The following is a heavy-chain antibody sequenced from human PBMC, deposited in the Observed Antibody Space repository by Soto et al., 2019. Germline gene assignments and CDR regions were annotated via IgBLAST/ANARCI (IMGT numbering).Heavy chain of an antibody. D-gene: IGHD3-3*01. CDR3: ARDRITIVGVVIAQGNRLNDN. V-gene: IGHV1-18*01. Sequence: ASVKVSCKASGYTFTSYGISWVRQAPGQGLEWMGWISAYNGNTNYAQKLQGRVTMTTDTSTSTAYMELRSLRSDDTAVYYCARDRITIVGVVIAQGNRLNDNWGQGSLVTVSS. CDR1: GYTFTSYG. J-gene: IGHJ4*02. CDR2: ISAYNGNT.